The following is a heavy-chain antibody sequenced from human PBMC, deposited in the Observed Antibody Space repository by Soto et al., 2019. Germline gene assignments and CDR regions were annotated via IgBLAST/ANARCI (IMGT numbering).Heavy chain of an antibody. V-gene: IGHV3-23*01. CDR1: GFIFANYA. J-gene: IGHJ3*01. CDR2: IGGRGNSA. CDR3: VREGRGSFDF. D-gene: IGHD5-12*01. Sequence: GGSLRLSCAASGFIFANYAMNWVRQAPGKGLEWVSVIGGRGNSAYYADSVQGRFTISRDNSKNTLSLQMSSLTADDTAIYYCVREGRGSFDFWGRGTMVTVSS.